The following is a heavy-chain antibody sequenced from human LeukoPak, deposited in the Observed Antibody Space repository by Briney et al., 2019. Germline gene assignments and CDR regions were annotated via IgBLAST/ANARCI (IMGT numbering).Heavy chain of an antibody. CDR1: GFTFSDYA. J-gene: IGHJ5*02. CDR3: ARAQTWPAGWFDP. D-gene: IGHD2-2*01. V-gene: IGHV3-64*01. CDR2: ISSNGRST. Sequence: GGSLRLSCAASGFTFSDYAMHWVRQSPGKGLQYVSAISSNGRSTYYENSVKGRFSISRDNSKNTLYLQMGSPRDEDMGVYYCARAQTWPAGWFDPWGQGTLVIVSS.